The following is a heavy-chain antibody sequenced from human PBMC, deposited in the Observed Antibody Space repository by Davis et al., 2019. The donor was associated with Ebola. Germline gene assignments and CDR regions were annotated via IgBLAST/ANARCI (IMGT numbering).Heavy chain of an antibody. CDR3: ARQPAIYYYYYGMDV. J-gene: IGHJ6*04. CDR1: GGSFSGYY. D-gene: IGHD2-2*01. Sequence: SETLSLTCAVYGGSFSGYYWRWIRQPPGKGLEWIGEINHSGSTNYNPSLKSRVTISVDTSKNQFSLKLSSVTAAETAVYYCARQPAIYYYYYGMDVWGKGTTVTVSS. V-gene: IGHV4-34*01. CDR2: INHSGST.